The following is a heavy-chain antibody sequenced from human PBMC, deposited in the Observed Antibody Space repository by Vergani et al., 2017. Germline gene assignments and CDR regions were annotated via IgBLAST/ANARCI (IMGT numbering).Heavy chain of an antibody. CDR3: ARASGRVGATSQNDAFDI. CDR2: IKEDGSEK. Sequence: EVQLVESGGGLVQPGGSLRLSCVASGFTFSSYWMSWVRQAPGKGLEWVANIKEDGSEKYYADSVKGRFTISRDNSKNTLYLQMNSLRAEDTAVYYCARASGRVGATSQNDAFDIWGQGTMVTVSS. CDR1: GFTFSSYW. V-gene: IGHV3-7*01. D-gene: IGHD1-26*01. J-gene: IGHJ3*02.